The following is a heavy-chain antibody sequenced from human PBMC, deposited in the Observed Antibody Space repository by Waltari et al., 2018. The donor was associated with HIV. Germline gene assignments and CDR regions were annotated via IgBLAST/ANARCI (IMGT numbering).Heavy chain of an antibody. CDR1: GFTFSGSA. CDR2: ISRTSSYI. Sequence: EVHLVESGGGLVKPGESLRLSCEASGFTFSGSAMKWARQAPGKGLEWVSAISRTSSYIYYADSVKGRFTISRDNAKNSVYLQMNSLRVEDTAVYYCARDERRCNSGDCYPSDYWGQGTLVTVSS. D-gene: IGHD2-21*02. CDR3: ARDERRCNSGDCYPSDY. V-gene: IGHV3-21*01. J-gene: IGHJ4*02.